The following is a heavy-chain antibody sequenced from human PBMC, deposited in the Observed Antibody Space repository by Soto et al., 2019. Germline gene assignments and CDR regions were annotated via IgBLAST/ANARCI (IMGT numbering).Heavy chain of an antibody. V-gene: IGHV1-18*04. CDR3: ARVSSSIVVVPDYGMDV. Sequence: VQLVQSGVEVKKPGASVKVSCKASGYTFISHGISWVRQAPGQGLEWMGWISGKNGNTNYAQKLQGRVTLTTDTSTSTAYMELRSLRSDATAVYYCARVSSSIVVVPDYGMDVWGQGTTVTVSS. CDR1: GYTFISHG. CDR2: ISGKNGNT. J-gene: IGHJ6*02. D-gene: IGHD2-15*01.